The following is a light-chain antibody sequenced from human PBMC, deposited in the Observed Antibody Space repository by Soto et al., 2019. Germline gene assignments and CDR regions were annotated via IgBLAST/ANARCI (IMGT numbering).Light chain of an antibody. V-gene: IGKV3-15*01. CDR3: QQYYDWPIT. CDR2: GAF. J-gene: IGKJ5*01. Sequence: EIVMTHSPATLSVSPWDIATLSCRASQSISLNLAWYQQKPGQAPRLLIYGAFTKATGIPARFSGSGSGTEFTLTISSLQSEDFAVYYCQQYYDWPITFGQGTRLEIK. CDR1: QSISLN.